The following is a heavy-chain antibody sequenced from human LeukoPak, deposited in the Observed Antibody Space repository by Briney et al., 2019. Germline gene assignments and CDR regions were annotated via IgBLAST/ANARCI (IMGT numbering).Heavy chain of an antibody. Sequence: SETLSLTCAVYGGSFSGYYWSWIRQPPGKGLEWIGEINHSGNTNYNPSLKSRVTISVDTSKNQFSLKLSSVTAADTAVYYCARGYSYFDYWGQGTLVTVSS. V-gene: IGHV4-34*01. J-gene: IGHJ4*02. CDR3: ARGYSYFDY. CDR1: GGSFSGYY. CDR2: INHSGNT. D-gene: IGHD1-26*01.